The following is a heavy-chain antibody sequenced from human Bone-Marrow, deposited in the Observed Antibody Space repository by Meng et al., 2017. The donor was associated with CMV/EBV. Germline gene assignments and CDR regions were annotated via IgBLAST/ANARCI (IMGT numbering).Heavy chain of an antibody. CDR2: IIPIFGTA. CDR1: GGTFSSYA. Sequence: SVKVSCKASGGTFSSYAISWVRQAPGQGLEWMGGIIPIFGTANYAQKFQGRVTITTDESTSTAYMELSSLRSEDTAVYYCASYDFRFYYYYGMDVWGQGTTVTVSS. D-gene: IGHD3-3*01. V-gene: IGHV1-69*05. CDR3: ASYDFRFYYYYGMDV. J-gene: IGHJ6*02.